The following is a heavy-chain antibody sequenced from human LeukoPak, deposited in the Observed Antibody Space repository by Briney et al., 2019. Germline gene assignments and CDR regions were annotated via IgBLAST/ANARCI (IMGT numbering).Heavy chain of an antibody. CDR3: AREGDYGDYFDY. CDR2: ISSYNDNT. CDR1: GYPVTSYG. D-gene: IGHD4-17*01. Sequence: ASVKVSCKASGYPVTSYGFTWVRQAPGQGLEWMGRISSYNDNTHYAQKLQGRVTMTTDTSTSTAYMELRRMRSDETGVYYCAREGDYGDYFDYCGQGTLVTVSS. V-gene: IGHV1-18*04. J-gene: IGHJ4*02.